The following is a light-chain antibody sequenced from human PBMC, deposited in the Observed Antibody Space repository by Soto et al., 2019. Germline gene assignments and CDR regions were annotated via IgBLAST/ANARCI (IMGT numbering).Light chain of an antibody. Sequence: QSELTQPASVSGSPGQSITISCTGTSSDVGSYNLVSWYQQHPGKAPKLMIYGVNKRPSGVSNRFSGSKSGNTASLTISGLQAEDEADYYCCSYAGISTFYVFGTGTKLTVL. CDR1: SSDVGSYNL. CDR3: CSYAGISTFYV. V-gene: IGLV2-23*02. J-gene: IGLJ1*01. CDR2: GVN.